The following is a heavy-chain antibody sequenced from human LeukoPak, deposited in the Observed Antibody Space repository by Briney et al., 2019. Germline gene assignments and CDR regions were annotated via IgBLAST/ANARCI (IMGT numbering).Heavy chain of an antibody. D-gene: IGHD2-2*01. V-gene: IGHV1-58*01. CDR3: AASPIYAGKYCSSTSCLDWYFDY. CDR2: IVVGSGNT. Sequence: SVKVSCKASGFTFTSSAVRWVRQARGQRLEWIGWIVVGSGNTNYAQKFQERVTITRDMSTSTAYMELSSLRSEDTAVYYCAASPIYAGKYCSSTSCLDWYFDYWGQGTLVTVSS. CDR1: GFTFTSSA. J-gene: IGHJ4*02.